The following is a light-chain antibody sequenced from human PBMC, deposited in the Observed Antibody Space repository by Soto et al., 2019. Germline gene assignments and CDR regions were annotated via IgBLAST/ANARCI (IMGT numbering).Light chain of an antibody. V-gene: IGKV3-20*01. CDR1: QSVSSSY. CDR2: GAS. CDR3: QPYGCSFWT. J-gene: IGKJ1*01. Sequence: EIGLTQAPGTLSLSPGERATLSCRASQSVSSSYLAWYQQKPGQAPRLLIYGASSRATGIPDRFSGSGSGTDFPLTISRLESEVLAVYSRQPYGCSFWTFVRG.